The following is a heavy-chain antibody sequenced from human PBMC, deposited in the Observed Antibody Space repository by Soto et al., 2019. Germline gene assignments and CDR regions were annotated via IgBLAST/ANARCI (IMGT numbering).Heavy chain of an antibody. J-gene: IGHJ5*02. CDR1: GYTFTSYG. V-gene: IGHV1-18*04. Sequence: ASVKVSCKASGYTFTSYGISWVRQAPGQGLEWMGWISAYNGNTNYAQKLQGRVTMTTDTSTSTAYMELRSLRSDDTAVYYCARVISSSPHNWLDPWGQGTLVTVYS. CDR3: ARVISSSPHNWLDP. D-gene: IGHD6-6*01. CDR2: ISAYNGNT.